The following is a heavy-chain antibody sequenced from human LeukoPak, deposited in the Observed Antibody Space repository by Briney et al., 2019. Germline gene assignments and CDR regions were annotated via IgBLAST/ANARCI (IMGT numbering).Heavy chain of an antibody. V-gene: IGHV1-3*01. Sequence: ASVKVSCKASGYTFISYAIHWVRQAPGQSLEWMGWINPGNDHTRYSQKFQGRVTFTRDTSASTAYMELSSLRSEDTAVYYCAINYCSGGSCYSNYFDYWGQGTLVTVSS. CDR1: GYTFISYA. J-gene: IGHJ4*02. CDR2: INPGNDHT. CDR3: AINYCSGGSCYSNYFDY. D-gene: IGHD2-15*01.